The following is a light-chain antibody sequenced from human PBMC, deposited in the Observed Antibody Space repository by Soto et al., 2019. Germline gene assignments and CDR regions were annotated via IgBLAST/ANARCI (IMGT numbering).Light chain of an antibody. J-gene: IGKJ1*01. CDR3: QQYSSYSTWT. CDR2: KAS. CDR1: QSISSW. V-gene: IGKV1-5*03. Sequence: DIQMTQSPSTLSASVGDRVTITCRASQSISSWLAWYQQKPANDPKLLIYKASSLESGVPSRFSGSGSGTDFTLTISRLEPDDFATYYCQQYSSYSTWTFGQGTKVEIK.